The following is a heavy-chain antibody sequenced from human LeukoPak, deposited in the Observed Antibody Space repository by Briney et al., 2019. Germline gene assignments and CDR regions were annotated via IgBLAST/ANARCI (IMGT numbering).Heavy chain of an antibody. CDR2: INSDGSST. CDR3: ARDFRRVFEY. J-gene: IGHJ4*02. Sequence: PGGSLRLSCAASAFTFSSYWMEWVRQAPGKGLVWVSRINSDGSSTTYADSVKGRFTISRDNAKNTLYLQMNSLRAEDTAVYFCARDFRRVFEYWGQGTLVTVSS. V-gene: IGHV3-74*01. CDR1: AFTFSSYW.